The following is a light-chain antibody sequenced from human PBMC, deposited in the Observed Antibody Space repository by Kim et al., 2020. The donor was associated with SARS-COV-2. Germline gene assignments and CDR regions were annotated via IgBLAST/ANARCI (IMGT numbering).Light chain of an antibody. CDR3: SSYAGSSLYV. CDR2: EVS. J-gene: IGLJ1*01. Sequence: QSALTQPPSASGSPGQSVTISCTGTSSDVGGYYYVSWYQQHPGKAPKLMIYEVSKRPSGVPDRFSGSKSGNTASLTVSGLQAEDDADYYCSSYAGSSLYVFGAGTKVTVL. V-gene: IGLV2-8*01. CDR1: SSDVGGYYY.